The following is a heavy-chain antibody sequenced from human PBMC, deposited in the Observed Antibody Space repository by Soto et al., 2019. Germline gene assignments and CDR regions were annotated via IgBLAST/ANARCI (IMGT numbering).Heavy chain of an antibody. J-gene: IGHJ4*02. D-gene: IGHD6-19*01. V-gene: IGHV2-5*02. Sequence: QITLKESGPPLVKPTQTLTLTCTFSGFSLSTTRVAVGWIRQPPGKALEWLALIYLDDDKRYSPFLKSRLTITKDTSKNQVVLTMTNMDPVDTATYYCAHSVVAGLGYYFDYWGQGTLVTVSS. CDR1: GFSLSTTRVA. CDR3: AHSVVAGLGYYFDY. CDR2: IYLDDDK.